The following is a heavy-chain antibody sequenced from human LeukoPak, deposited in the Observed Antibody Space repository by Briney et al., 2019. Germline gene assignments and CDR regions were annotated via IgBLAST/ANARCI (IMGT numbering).Heavy chain of an antibody. Sequence: GGSLRLSCAASGFTFSSYAMSWVRQAPGKGLEWVSAISGSGGSTYYADSVKGRFTISRDNSKNTLYLQMNSLRAEDTAVYYCAKAHRGGYDYTPGAFDIWGQGTMVTVSS. V-gene: IGHV3-23*01. CDR2: ISGSGGST. D-gene: IGHD5-12*01. J-gene: IGHJ3*02. CDR1: GFTFSSYA. CDR3: AKAHRGGYDYTPGAFDI.